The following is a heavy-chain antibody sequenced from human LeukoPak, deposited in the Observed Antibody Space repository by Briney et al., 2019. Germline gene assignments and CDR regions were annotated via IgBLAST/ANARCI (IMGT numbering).Heavy chain of an antibody. CDR3: AKDRGPGIAVAGSGY. V-gene: IGHV3-23*01. J-gene: IGHJ4*02. Sequence: GGSLTLSCAASGFTFSSYAMSWVRQAPEGAREWVSAISSSGGSTFYGDSVKGRYTIYRHNSKNTVYVQVNSERAEDTAGYYCAKDRGPGIAVAGSGYWGQGTLVIVSS. D-gene: IGHD6-19*01. CDR1: GFTFSSYA. CDR2: ISSSGGST.